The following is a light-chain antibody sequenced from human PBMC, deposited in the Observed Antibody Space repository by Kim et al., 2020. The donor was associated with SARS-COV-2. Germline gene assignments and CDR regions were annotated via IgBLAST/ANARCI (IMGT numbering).Light chain of an antibody. CDR1: SLRPYA. CDR2: ADY. CDR3: NSRDSSGDLVL. Sequence: LEQTIRVTCQGDSLRPYAANWYQQKPGQSPINVIYADYNRPSGIPNRFSGSRSGNTASLTITGAQAEDEADYYCNSRDSSGDLVLFGGGTQLTVL. J-gene: IGLJ2*01. V-gene: IGLV3-19*01.